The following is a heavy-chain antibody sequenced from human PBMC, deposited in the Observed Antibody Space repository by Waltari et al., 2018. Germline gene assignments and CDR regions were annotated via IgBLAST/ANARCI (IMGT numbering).Heavy chain of an antibody. CDR3: ARWGVATLEDAFDI. D-gene: IGHD5-12*01. CDR2: IYSGGST. J-gene: IGHJ3*02. V-gene: IGHV3-53*01. CDR1: GFTVSSNY. Sequence: EVQLVESGGGLIQPGGSLRLSCAASGFTVSSNYMRWVRQAPGKGLEWVSVIYSGGSTYYADSVKGRFTISRDNSKNTLYLQMNSLRAEDTAVYYCARWGVATLEDAFDIWGQGTMVTVSS.